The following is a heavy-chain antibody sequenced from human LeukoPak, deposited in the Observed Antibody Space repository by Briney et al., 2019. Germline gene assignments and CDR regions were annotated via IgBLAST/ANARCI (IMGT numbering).Heavy chain of an antibody. CDR3: ARGYKGSIAARFSSFDP. CDR2: INHSGST. V-gene: IGHV4-34*01. J-gene: IGHJ5*02. D-gene: IGHD6-6*01. Sequence: SETLSLTCAVYGGSFSGYYWSWIRQPPGNGLEWIGEINHSGSTNYNPSLKSRVTISVETSKNQFYLKLSSVTAADTAVYYCARGYKGSIAARFSSFDPWGQGTLVTVSS. CDR1: GGSFSGYY.